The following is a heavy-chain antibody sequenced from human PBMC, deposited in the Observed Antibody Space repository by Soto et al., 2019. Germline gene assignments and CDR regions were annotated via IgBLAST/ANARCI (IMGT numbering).Heavy chain of an antibody. J-gene: IGHJ4*02. CDR1: GFTFSSYW. CDR3: TRAGLLTAEDY. CDR2: IRQDGGDK. V-gene: IGHV3-7*01. Sequence: EVQLVESGGGLVQPGGSLRLSCAASGFTFSSYWMTWVCQAPGKGLEWVANIRQDGGDKYYVDSVKGRFTISRDNAENSLDLQMNSLRAEDTAVYYCTRAGLLTAEDYWGQETLVTVSS. D-gene: IGHD7-27*01.